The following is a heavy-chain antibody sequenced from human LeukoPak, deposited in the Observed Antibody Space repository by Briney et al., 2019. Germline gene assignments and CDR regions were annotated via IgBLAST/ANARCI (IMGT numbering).Heavy chain of an antibody. CDR2: INHSGST. V-gene: IGHV4-34*01. D-gene: IGHD3-22*01. J-gene: IGHJ4*02. CDR3: ARVARYYYDSSGYAGFDY. CDR1: GGSFSGYY. Sequence: PSETLSLTCAVYGGSFSGYYWSWIRQPPGKGLEWIGEINHSGSTNYNPSLKSRVTISVDTSKNQFSLKLSSVTAADTAVYYSARVARYYYDSSGYAGFDYWGQGTLVTVSS.